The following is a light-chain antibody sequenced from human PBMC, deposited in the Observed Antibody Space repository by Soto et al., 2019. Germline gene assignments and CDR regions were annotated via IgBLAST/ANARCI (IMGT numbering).Light chain of an antibody. V-gene: IGLV2-14*01. CDR2: GVS. CDR1: SSDVGGYNY. J-gene: IGLJ2*01. CDR3: SSYTSNRTVV. Sequence: SALTQPASVSGSPGQSITISCTGTSSDVGGYNYVSWYQQHPGKVPELMIYGVSNRPSGVSSRFSGSKSGDTASLTISGLQAEDEAAFYCSSYTSNRTVVFGGGTQLTVL.